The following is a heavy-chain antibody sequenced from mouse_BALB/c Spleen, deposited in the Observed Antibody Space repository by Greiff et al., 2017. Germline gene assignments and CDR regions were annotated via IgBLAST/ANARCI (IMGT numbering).Heavy chain of an antibody. V-gene: IGHV1-77*01. Sequence: VQLQQSGAELARPGASVKLSCKASGYTFTDYYINWVKQRTGQGLEWIGEIYPGSGNTYYNEKFKGKATLTADKSSSTAYMQLSSLTSEDSAVYFCARREDGVYYYAMDYWGQGTSVTVSS. CDR3: ARREDGVYYYAMDY. D-gene: IGHD2-3*01. CDR2: IYPGSGNT. J-gene: IGHJ4*01. CDR1: GYTFTDYY.